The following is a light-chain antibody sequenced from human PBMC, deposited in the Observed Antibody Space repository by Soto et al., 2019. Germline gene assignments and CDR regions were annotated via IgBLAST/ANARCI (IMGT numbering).Light chain of an antibody. J-gene: IGKJ1*01. CDR2: EAS. CDR1: QFISTW. V-gene: IGKV1-5*01. CDR3: QHYNSYSWT. Sequence: DIPMTQSPSTLSASVGDRVTITCRASQFISTWLAWFQQKPGKAPRLLIHEASALESGVPSRFSGSGSGTEFTLTISSLQRDDFATYYCQHYNSYSWTFGQGTKVEI.